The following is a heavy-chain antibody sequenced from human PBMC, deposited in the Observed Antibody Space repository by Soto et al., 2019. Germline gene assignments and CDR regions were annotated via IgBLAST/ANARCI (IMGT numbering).Heavy chain of an antibody. CDR2: IYYSGST. J-gene: IGHJ4*02. CDR3: ARQPPLGYCSGGSCPTTYYFDY. D-gene: IGHD2-15*01. V-gene: IGHV4-59*01. CDR1: GGSISSYY. Sequence: SETLSLTCTVSGGSISSYYWSWIRQPPGKGLEWIGYIYYSGSTNYNPSLRSRVTISVDTSKNQFSLKLSSVTAADTAVYYCARQPPLGYCSGGSCPTTYYFDYWGQGTLVTVSS.